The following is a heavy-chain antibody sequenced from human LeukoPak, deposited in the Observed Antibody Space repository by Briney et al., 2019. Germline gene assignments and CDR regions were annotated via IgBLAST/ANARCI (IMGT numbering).Heavy chain of an antibody. J-gene: IGHJ4*02. V-gene: IGHV4-34*01. Sequence: SETLPLTCAVYGGSFSGYYWSWIRQPPGKGLEWIGEINHSGSTNYNPSLKSRVTISVDTSKNQFSLKLSSVTAADTAVYYCARRVVVTEYYFDYWGQGTLVTVSS. CDR2: INHSGST. D-gene: IGHD3-22*01. CDR3: ARRVVVTEYYFDY. CDR1: GGSFSGYY.